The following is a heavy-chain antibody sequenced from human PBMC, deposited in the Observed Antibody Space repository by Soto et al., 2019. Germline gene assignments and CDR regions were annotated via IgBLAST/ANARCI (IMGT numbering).Heavy chain of an antibody. V-gene: IGHV1-18*01. CDR2: ISAYNGNT. J-gene: IGHJ5*02. CDR3: ARTYYYDSSGYHNWFDP. CDR1: GYTFTSYG. D-gene: IGHD3-22*01. Sequence: ASVKVSCKASGYTFTSYGISWVRQAPGQGLEWMGWISAYNGNTNYAQKLQGRVTMTTDTSTSTAYMELRSLRSDDTAVYYCARTYYYDSSGYHNWFDPWGQGTLVPVSS.